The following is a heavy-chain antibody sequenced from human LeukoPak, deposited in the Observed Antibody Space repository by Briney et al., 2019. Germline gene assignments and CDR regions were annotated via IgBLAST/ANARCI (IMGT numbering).Heavy chain of an antibody. Sequence: GASVNVSCKASGGTLSSYAISWVRQAPGQGLEWMGSIIPILGIANYAQKFQGRVTITADKSTSTAYMELSSLRSEDTAVYYCARDQWLDYYYGMDVWGQGTTVTVSS. J-gene: IGHJ6*02. CDR1: GGTLSSYA. CDR3: ARDQWLDYYYGMDV. V-gene: IGHV1-69*04. CDR2: IIPILGIA. D-gene: IGHD6-19*01.